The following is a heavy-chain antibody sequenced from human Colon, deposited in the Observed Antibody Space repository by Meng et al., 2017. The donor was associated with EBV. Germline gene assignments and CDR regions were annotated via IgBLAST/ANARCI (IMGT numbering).Heavy chain of an antibody. CDR2: IYHGGNT. CDR1: GASISSNNG. J-gene: IGHJ4*02. CDR3: ARGNAYNAPSFDY. V-gene: IGHV4-4*02. Sequence: HVKVQCSGPGLGHTSGTLPLTCAVSGASISSNNGWSWVRQPPGKGLEWIGEIYHGGNTNYNPSLKSRVTISVDRSNDQFSLSLSSVTAADTAVYYCARGNAYNAPSFDYWGQGTLVTVSS. D-gene: IGHD5-24*01.